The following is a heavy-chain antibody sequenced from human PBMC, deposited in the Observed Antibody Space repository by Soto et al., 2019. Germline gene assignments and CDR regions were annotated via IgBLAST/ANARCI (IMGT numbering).Heavy chain of an antibody. D-gene: IGHD2-2*01. CDR2: IYSGGST. J-gene: IGHJ3*02. V-gene: IGHV3-53*01. CDR1: GFTVSSNY. Sequence: LRLSCAASGFTVSSNYMSWVRQAPGKGLEWVSVIYSGGSTYYADSVRGRFTISRDNSKNTLYLQMKSLRAEDTAVYYCARERGYRYCSSTSCHDAFDIWGQGTMVTVSS. CDR3: ARERGYRYCSSTSCHDAFDI.